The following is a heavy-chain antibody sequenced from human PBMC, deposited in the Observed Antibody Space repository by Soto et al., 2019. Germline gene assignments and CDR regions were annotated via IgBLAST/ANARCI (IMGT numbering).Heavy chain of an antibody. V-gene: IGHV1-18*01. D-gene: IGHD4-17*01. Sequence: QIHLVQSGAEVKKPGASVRVSCKTSGYTFTNYGISWVRQAPGQGLEWMGLISVYNGDTNYAQNLQGRVTMTTDPSTSTAYLELRSLRSDDTAVYYCARTDKGDYVPPLDNWGQGTLVTVSS. J-gene: IGHJ4*02. CDR1: GYTFTNYG. CDR2: ISVYNGDT. CDR3: ARTDKGDYVPPLDN.